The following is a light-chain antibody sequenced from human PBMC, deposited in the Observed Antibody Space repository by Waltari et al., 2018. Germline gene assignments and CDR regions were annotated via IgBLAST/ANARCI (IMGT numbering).Light chain of an antibody. J-gene: IGLJ3*02. Sequence: QSVLTQPPSASGTPGPRVTISCSGSSSNIGNNYVYWYQHLPGAAPKLLIFKNNQRPSGVPDRFSDSKSGTSASLAISGLRSEDEADYYCAAWDDSLSGLVFGGGTKLSVL. CDR2: KNN. V-gene: IGLV1-47*01. CDR1: SSNIGNNY. CDR3: AAWDDSLSGLV.